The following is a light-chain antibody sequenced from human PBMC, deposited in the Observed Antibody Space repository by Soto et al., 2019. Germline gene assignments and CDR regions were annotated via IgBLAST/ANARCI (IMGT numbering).Light chain of an antibody. J-gene: IGKJ1*01. Sequence: DIQMTQSPSTLSASVGDRVTITCRASQSISSWLAWYQQKPGKAPKLLIYKASSLESGVPSRFSGSGSGTEFTLTISSLQPDDFATYYCQQYNSYSQTFGQGTKA. CDR2: KAS. V-gene: IGKV1-5*03. CDR3: QQYNSYSQT. CDR1: QSISSW.